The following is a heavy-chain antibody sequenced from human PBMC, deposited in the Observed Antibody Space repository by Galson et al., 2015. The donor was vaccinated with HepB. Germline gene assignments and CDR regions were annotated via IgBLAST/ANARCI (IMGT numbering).Heavy chain of an antibody. CDR3: ARRVAAPGGNFYYGFDV. J-gene: IGHJ6*02. CDR2: ISYSGST. CDR1: GDSITSYY. Sequence: ETLSLTCTVSGDSITSYYWSWFRLPPGKGLEWIGYISYSGSTNYNPSLESRATISLDTSKNQFSLNLNSATAADTAVYYCARRVAAPGGNFYYGFDVWGQGTTVTVSS. V-gene: IGHV4-59*13. D-gene: IGHD6-6*01.